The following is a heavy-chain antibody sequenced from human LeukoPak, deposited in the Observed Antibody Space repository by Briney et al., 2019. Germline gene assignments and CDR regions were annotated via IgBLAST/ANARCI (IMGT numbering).Heavy chain of an antibody. CDR1: GYTFTGYH. D-gene: IGHD2-2*01. J-gene: IGHJ4*02. V-gene: IGHV1-2*06. CDR3: ARRYCSSTSSTPFDY. CDR2: INPNSGDT. Sequence: ASVKVSCKASGYTFTGYHMHWVRQAPGQGLEWMGRINPNSGDTNYAQNFQGRVTMTRGTSISTAYIELSGLTSDDTAMYYCARRYCSSTSSTPFDYWGQGTLVTVSS.